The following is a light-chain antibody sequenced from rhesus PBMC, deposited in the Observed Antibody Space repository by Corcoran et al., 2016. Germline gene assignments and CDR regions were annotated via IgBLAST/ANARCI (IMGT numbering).Light chain of an antibody. J-gene: IGKJ2*01. Sequence: DIVMIQTPLSLPVTLGEPASISCRSSQSLVYSDGKTYLYWYLQKPGQSPQFLIYLVSKRASGVPDKFSGSGSGTDFTLKISRVEAEDVGVYYCMQALRAPYSFGQGTKVEIK. CDR1: QSLVYSDGKTY. CDR3: MQALRAPYS. V-gene: IGKV2-82*02. CDR2: LVS.